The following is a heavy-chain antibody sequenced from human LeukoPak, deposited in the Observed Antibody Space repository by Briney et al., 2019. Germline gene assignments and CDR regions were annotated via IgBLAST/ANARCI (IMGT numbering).Heavy chain of an antibody. J-gene: IGHJ4*02. V-gene: IGHV3-23*01. CDR1: GFTFTSYA. CDR2: ISGSGGST. Sequence: GGSLRLSCAASGFTFTSYAMNWVRQAPGKGLEWVSGISGSGGSTYYADSVKGRFSISRDNSKNTLYLQLNSLRVEDTAEYYCAKAHGGSYHSGIDWGQGTLVIVSS. CDR3: AKAHGGSYHSGID. D-gene: IGHD1-26*01.